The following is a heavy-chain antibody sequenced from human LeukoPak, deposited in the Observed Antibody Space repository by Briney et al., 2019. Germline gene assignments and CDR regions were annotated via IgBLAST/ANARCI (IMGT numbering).Heavy chain of an antibody. CDR3: ARDAVMGNYDY. J-gene: IGHJ4*02. Sequence: SETLSLTCTVSGGSISSHYWSWIRQPPGKGLEWIGYIYYSGSTNYNPSLKSRVTISVDTSKNQFSLKLSSVTAADTAVYYCARDAVMGNYDYWGQGTLVTVSS. CDR1: GGSISSHY. V-gene: IGHV4-59*11. CDR2: IYYSGST.